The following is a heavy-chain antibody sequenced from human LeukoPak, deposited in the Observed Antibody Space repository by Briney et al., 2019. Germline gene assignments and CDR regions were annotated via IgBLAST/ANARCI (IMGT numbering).Heavy chain of an antibody. CDR3: ARARGVKRTNWFDP. D-gene: IGHD3-10*01. V-gene: IGHV1-18*01. CDR2: ISAYSGDT. J-gene: IGHJ5*02. Sequence: GASVKVSCKASGYTFTSYGISWVRQAPGQGLEWMGWISAYSGDTNYAQKFQGRATMTTDTSTSTAYMELRSLSSDDTAVYYCARARGVKRTNWFDPWGQGTLVTVSS. CDR1: GYTFTSYG.